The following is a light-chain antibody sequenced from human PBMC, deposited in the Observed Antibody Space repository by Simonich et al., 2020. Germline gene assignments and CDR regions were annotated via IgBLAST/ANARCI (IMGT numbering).Light chain of an antibody. J-gene: IGKJ1*01. CDR2: GAS. V-gene: IGKV3-15*01. CDR1: QSVSSN. Sequence: EIGMTKSPATLSVSPGERATLSCRARQSVSSNLAWYQQKPGQAPRLLIYGASTRATGNPARFSGSGSGTDFTLTISSLQAEDVAVYYCQQYYSTPWTFGQGTKVEIK. CDR3: QQYYSTPWT.